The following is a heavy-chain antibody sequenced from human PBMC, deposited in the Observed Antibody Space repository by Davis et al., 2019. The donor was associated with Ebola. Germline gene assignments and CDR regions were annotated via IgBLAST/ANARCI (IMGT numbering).Heavy chain of an antibody. D-gene: IGHD5-18*01. CDR1: GFTFSSYA. CDR3: ARERPVQLWSGEFDY. J-gene: IGHJ4*02. CDR2: IIPILGIA. V-gene: IGHV1-69*04. Sequence: MPGGSLRLSCAASGFTFSSYAISCVRQAPGQGLEWMGRIIPILGIANYAQKFQGRVTITADKSTSTAYMELSSLRSEDTAVYYCARERPVQLWSGEFDYWGQGTLVTVSS.